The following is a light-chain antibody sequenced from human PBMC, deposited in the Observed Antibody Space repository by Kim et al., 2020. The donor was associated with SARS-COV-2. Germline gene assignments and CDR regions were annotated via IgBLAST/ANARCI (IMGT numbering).Light chain of an antibody. V-gene: IGKV1-5*03. Sequence: ASVGDRHNIACRASESISSALAWDQQSPGRAPKHLIYKASTMESGVPARFSGSGAGTQITLTISSLQPDDIVTYDCQQYKSNSRTFGQGTKVESK. J-gene: IGKJ1*01. CDR2: KAS. CDR1: ESISSA. CDR3: QQYKSNSRT.